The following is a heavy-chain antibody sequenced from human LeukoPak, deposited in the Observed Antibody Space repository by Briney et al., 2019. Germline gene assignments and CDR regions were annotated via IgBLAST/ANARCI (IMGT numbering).Heavy chain of an antibody. J-gene: IGHJ4*02. CDR3: ARDGVRVPAAVDY. V-gene: IGHV1-18*01. Sequence: ASVKVSCKASRYTFTRYGISWVRQAPGQGLEWMGWISAYNGNTEYVQKLLGRVTMPTDTSTTTAPRGLRRLRSDDTPRYYCARDGVRVPAAVDYWGQGTLVTVSS. CDR1: RYTFTRYG. CDR2: ISAYNGNT. D-gene: IGHD2-2*01.